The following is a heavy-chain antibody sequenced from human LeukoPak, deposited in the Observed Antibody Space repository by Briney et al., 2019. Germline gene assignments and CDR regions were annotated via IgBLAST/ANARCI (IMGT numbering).Heavy chain of an antibody. CDR3: AKDCVGCGFDF. V-gene: IGHV3-74*01. J-gene: IGHJ4*02. Sequence: GGSLRLSCAASGFTFSSYWMHWVRQAPGKGLVWVSRINSDGSSTSYADSVKGRFTISRDNAKNTLYLQMNSLRAEDTAVYYCAKDCVGCGFDFWGQGTLVTVSS. CDR2: INSDGSST. CDR1: GFTFSSYW. D-gene: IGHD2-15*01.